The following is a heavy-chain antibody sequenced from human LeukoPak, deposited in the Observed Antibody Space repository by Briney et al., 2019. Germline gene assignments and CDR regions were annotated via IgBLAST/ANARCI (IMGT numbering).Heavy chain of an antibody. CDR2: IYYSGST. CDR1: GGSISSYY. J-gene: IGHJ4*02. V-gene: IGHV4-59*12. D-gene: IGHD3-10*01. Sequence: PSETLSLTCTVSGGSISSYYWSWIRQPPGKGLEWIGYIYYSGSTNYKSSLKSRVTISVDTSKNQFSLKLSSVTAADTAVYYCARGFLGDYYGSGSYYVFDYWGQGTLVTVSS. CDR3: ARGFLGDYYGSGSYYVFDY.